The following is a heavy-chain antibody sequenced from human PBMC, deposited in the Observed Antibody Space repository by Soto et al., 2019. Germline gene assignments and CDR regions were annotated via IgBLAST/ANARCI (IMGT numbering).Heavy chain of an antibody. D-gene: IGHD2-2*01. CDR3: ARDCSSASCYMDV. CDR1: GFTFSSNW. Sequence: LRLSCAASGFTFSSNWMHWVRQAPGKGLVWVSRINSDGNSTSYADSVKGRFTISRDNAKNTLYLQMNSLRAEDTAVYYCARDCSSASCYMDVWGQGTPVTVSS. J-gene: IGHJ6*02. CDR2: INSDGNST. V-gene: IGHV3-74*01.